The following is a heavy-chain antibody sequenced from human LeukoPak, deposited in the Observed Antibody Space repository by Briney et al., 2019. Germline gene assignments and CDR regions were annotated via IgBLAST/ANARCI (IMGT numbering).Heavy chain of an antibody. CDR2: ISSSSSYI. V-gene: IGHV3-21*01. Sequence: GGSLRLSCAASGFTFSSYSMNWVRQAPGKGLEWVSSISSSSSYIYYADSVKGRFTISRDNAKDSLYLQMNSLRAEDTAVYNCARSQYCSSTSCYETGYYGMDVWGQGTTVTVSS. CDR3: ARSQYCSSTSCYETGYYGMDV. D-gene: IGHD2-2*01. CDR1: GFTFSSYS. J-gene: IGHJ6*02.